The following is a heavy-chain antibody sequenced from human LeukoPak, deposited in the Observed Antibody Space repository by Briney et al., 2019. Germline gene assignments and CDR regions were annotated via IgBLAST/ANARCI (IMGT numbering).Heavy chain of an antibody. D-gene: IGHD6-13*01. CDR3: ARDGAAPGLYFDS. V-gene: IGHV3-7*01. CDR2: INQDGSEK. CDR1: GFTFSNYW. Sequence: PGGSLRLSCAASGFTFSNYWMNWVRQAPGKGLEGVASINQDGSEKYYVDSVKGRLTISRDNAKNSLYLQMNSLRAEDTAVYYCARDGAAPGLYFDSWGQGTLVTVSS. J-gene: IGHJ4*02.